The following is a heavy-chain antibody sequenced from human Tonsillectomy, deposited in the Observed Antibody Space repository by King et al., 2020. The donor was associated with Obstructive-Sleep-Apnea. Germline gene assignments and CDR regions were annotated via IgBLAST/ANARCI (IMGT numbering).Heavy chain of an antibody. CDR2: IYYSGST. CDR1: GGSISNYY. CDR3: ARGVPRSKLESGWAPFDI. J-gene: IGHJ3*02. Sequence: VQLQESGPGLVKPSETLSLTCTVSGGSISNYYWTWIRQPPGKGLEWIGYIYYSGSTNCNPSLQSRVTVSVDTSKNQLSLNLTSVTAADSAVYYCARGVPRSKLESGWAPFDIWGQGTMVTVSS. V-gene: IGHV4-59*01. D-gene: IGHD6-19*01.